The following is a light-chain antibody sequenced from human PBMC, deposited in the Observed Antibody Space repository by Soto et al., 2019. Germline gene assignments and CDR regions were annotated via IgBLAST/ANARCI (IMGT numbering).Light chain of an antibody. CDR2: DIS. J-gene: IGKJ2*01. V-gene: IGKV3-20*01. CDR3: QHDGGSPLYT. CDR1: QSITSSH. Sequence: EIVLTQSPGTLSLSPGERATLSCRASQSITSSHLAWYQQKPGQAPRLLIYDISRRATGIPDRFSGSASGTDCTRTVSRMEPEDFAVYFCQHDGGSPLYTLGQGTKMEIK.